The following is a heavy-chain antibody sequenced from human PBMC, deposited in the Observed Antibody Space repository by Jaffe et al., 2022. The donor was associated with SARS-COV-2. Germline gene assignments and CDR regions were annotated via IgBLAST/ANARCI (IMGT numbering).Heavy chain of an antibody. J-gene: IGHJ3*02. CDR2: IKSKTDGGTT. CDR3: TKGDIVVVPAAHDAFDI. V-gene: IGHV3-15*01. CDR1: GFTFSNAW. Sequence: EVQLVESGGGLVKPGGSLRLSCAASGFTFSNAWMSWVRQAPGKGLEWVGRIKSKTDGGTTDYAAPVKGRFTISRDDSKNTLYLQMNSLKTEDTAVYYCTKGDIVVVPAAHDAFDIWGQGTMVTVSS. D-gene: IGHD2-2*01.